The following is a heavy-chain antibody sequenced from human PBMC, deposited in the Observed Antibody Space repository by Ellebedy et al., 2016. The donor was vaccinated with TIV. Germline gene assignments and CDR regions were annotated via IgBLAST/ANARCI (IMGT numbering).Heavy chain of an antibody. CDR1: GGIFRSNA. V-gene: IGHV1-69*13. J-gene: IGHJ4*02. D-gene: IGHD5-12*01. CDR3: ARYSGYHFRGNYFDY. CDR2: IVAVFGTT. Sequence: SVKVSCKASGGIFRSNAFSWVRQSPGQGLEWMGGIVAVFGTTTYAQKFQGRVTITADESTSTAYVELSSLTADDTAVYYCARYSGYHFRGNYFDYWGQGTLVTVSS.